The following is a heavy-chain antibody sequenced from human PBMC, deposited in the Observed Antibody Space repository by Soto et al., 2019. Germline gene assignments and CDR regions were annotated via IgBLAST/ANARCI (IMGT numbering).Heavy chain of an antibody. D-gene: IGHD2-2*01. J-gene: IGHJ1*01. CDR3: ALGLDDIVVVPAASAEYFQH. CDR1: GFTFSSYS. CDR2: ISSSSSYI. Sequence: GGSLRLSCAASGFTFSSYSMNWVRQAPGKGLEWVSSISSSSSYIYYADSVKGRFTISRDNAKNSLYLQMNSLRAEDTAVYYCALGLDDIVVVPAASAEYFQHWGQGTLVTVSS. V-gene: IGHV3-21*01.